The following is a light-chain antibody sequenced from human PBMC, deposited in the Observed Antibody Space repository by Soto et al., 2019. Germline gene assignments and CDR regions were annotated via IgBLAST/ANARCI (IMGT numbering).Light chain of an antibody. CDR3: QQYNSYPWT. V-gene: IGKV1-5*03. CDR1: QSISSW. CDR2: KAS. J-gene: IGKJ1*01. Sequence: DIQMTQSPSTLSASVGDRVTITCRASQSISSWLAWYQQKPGKAPKLLIYKASSLESRVPSRFSGSGSGTEFTLTISSLQPDEFATYYCQQYNSYPWTFGQGTKVEIK.